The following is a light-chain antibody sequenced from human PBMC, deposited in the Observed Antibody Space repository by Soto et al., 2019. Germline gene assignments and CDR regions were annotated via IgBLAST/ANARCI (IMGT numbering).Light chain of an antibody. Sequence: EIVLTQSPATLSLSPGERATLSCRASQSVSSYLAWYQQKPGQAPRLLIYDASNRATGIPARFSGSGSGTDFTLTISILEPEDCAGYYCQQRSNWPPYTFGQGTKLEIK. J-gene: IGKJ2*01. CDR2: DAS. CDR3: QQRSNWPPYT. CDR1: QSVSSY. V-gene: IGKV3-11*01.